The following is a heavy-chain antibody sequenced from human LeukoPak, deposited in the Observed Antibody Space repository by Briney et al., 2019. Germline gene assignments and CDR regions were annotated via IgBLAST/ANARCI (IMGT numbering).Heavy chain of an antibody. CDR1: GGSISSTTYY. D-gene: IGHD5-12*01. CDR2: IYYSGST. Sequence: SETLSLTCIVSGGSISSTTYYWGWIRQPPGKGLEWIGSIYYSGSTWYNPSLKSRVTVSADTSKNQFSLKLSSVTAADTAVYYCARGLRLYSGYDFLRYWGQGTLVTVSS. J-gene: IGHJ4*02. V-gene: IGHV4-39*01. CDR3: ARGLRLYSGYDFLRY.